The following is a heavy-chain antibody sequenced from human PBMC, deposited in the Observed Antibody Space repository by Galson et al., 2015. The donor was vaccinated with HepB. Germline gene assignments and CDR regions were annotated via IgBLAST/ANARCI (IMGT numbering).Heavy chain of an antibody. D-gene: IGHD4-23*01. V-gene: IGHV4-30-4*01. CDR2: IYYSGST. Sequence: TLSLTCTVSGGSISSGDYYWSWIRQPPGKGLEWIGYIYYSGSTYYNPSLKSRVTISVATSKNQFPLKLSSVTAADTAVYYCARVHRDYGGNWEDYWGQGTLVTVSS. CDR3: ARVHRDYGGNWEDY. CDR1: GGSISSGDYY. J-gene: IGHJ4*02.